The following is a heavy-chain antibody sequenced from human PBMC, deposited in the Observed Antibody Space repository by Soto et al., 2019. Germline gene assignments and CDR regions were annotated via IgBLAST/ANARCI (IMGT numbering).Heavy chain of an antibody. CDR1: GYTFTSYG. J-gene: IGHJ3*02. CDR2: ISAYNGNT. CDR3: ARGPKQWTISATNGDAFDI. Sequence: QVQLVQSGAEVKKPGASVKVSCKASGYTFTSYGISWVRQAPGHGLEWMGWISAYNGNTNYAQKLQGRVTMTTDTSTSTAYMELRSLRSDDTAVYYCARGPKQWTISATNGDAFDIWGQGTMVTVSS. V-gene: IGHV1-18*01. D-gene: IGHD6-19*01.